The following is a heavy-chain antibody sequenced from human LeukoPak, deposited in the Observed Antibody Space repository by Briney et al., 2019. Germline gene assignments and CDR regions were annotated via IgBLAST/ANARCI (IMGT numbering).Heavy chain of an antibody. V-gene: IGHV4-59*08. CDR3: ARVVVPAAIYGTYYYYYMDV. J-gene: IGHJ6*03. Sequence: SETLSLTWTVSGGSISSYYRSWIQQPPGKGLEWIGYIYYSGSTNYNPSLKSRVTISVDMSKNQFSLKLSSVTAADTAVYYCARVVVPAAIYGTYYYYYMDVWGKGTTVTVSS. D-gene: IGHD2-2*02. CDR2: IYYSGST. CDR1: GGSISSYY.